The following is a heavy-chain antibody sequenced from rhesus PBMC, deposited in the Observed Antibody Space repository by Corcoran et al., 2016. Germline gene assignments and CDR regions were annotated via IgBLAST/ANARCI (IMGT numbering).Heavy chain of an antibody. Sequence: QVQLQESGPGLVKPSETLSLTCAVSGYSISSNYWSWIRQPPGKGLEWIVYIYGSSGSTYYNPSLMSRFTISTATSKKQCSLKLSSVTAADTAVYYCAREKRTAGTDFFYWGQGVLVTVSS. D-gene: IGHD1-1*01. CDR2: IYGSSGST. J-gene: IGHJ4*01. V-gene: IGHV4-147*01. CDR1: GYSISSNY. CDR3: AREKRTAGTDFFY.